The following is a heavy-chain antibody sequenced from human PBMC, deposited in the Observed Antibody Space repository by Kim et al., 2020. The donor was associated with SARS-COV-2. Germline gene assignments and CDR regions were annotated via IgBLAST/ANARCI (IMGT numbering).Heavy chain of an antibody. CDR2: IYYSGST. J-gene: IGHJ4*02. Sequence: SETLSLTCTVSGGSISSYYWSWIRQPPGKGLEWIGYIYYSGSTNYNPSLKSRVTLSVDTSKNQFSLKLSSVTAADTAVYYCARDRRGGSGIDYWGQGTLVTVSS. D-gene: IGHD5-12*01. CDR3: ARDRRGGSGIDY. V-gene: IGHV4-59*01. CDR1: GGSISSYY.